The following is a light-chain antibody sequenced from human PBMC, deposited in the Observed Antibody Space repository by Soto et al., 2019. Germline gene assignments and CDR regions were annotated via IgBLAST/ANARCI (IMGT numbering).Light chain of an antibody. J-gene: IGKJ2*01. V-gene: IGKV1-9*01. CDR1: QAISSY. CDR2: AAS. CDR3: QQLDSYPRT. Sequence: IQVTQSPSSLSASVGDRVTITCRASQAISSYLAWYQQKPGKAPKLLIYAASTLQSGVPSRFSGSASGTDFTLTISSLQPEDFATYHCQQLDSYPRTFGQGTKVDIK.